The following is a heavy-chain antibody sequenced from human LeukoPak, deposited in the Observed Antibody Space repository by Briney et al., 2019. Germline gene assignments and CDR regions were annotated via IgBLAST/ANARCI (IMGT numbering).Heavy chain of an antibody. V-gene: IGHV1-18*01. Sequence: ASVKVSCKASGYTFTSYDINWVRQATGQGLEWMGWIHIYRGNANYAQKFQGRVTVTTDTSTSTVYMEVRGLRSDDTAMYYCARDVGITVADSFDPWGQGTLVTVSS. J-gene: IGHJ5*02. CDR1: GYTFTSYD. CDR3: ARDVGITVADSFDP. D-gene: IGHD6-13*01. CDR2: IHIYRGNA.